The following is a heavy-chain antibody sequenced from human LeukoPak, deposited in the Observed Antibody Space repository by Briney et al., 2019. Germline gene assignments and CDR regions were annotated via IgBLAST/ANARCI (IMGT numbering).Heavy chain of an antibody. CDR2: IIPIFGSA. Sequence: SVKVSCKASGGTFSSYAISWVGQAPGQGLEWMGGIIPIFGSANYAQKFQGRVTITADESTSTAYMELSSLRSEDTAVYYCARGSSSSPLAEYFQHWGQGTLVTVSS. V-gene: IGHV1-69*13. CDR1: GGTFSSYA. J-gene: IGHJ1*01. D-gene: IGHD6-6*01. CDR3: ARGSSSSPLAEYFQH.